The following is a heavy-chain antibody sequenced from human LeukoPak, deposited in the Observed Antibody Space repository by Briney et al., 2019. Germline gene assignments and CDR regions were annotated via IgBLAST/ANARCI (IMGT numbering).Heavy chain of an antibody. CDR1: GGSISSYY. Sequence: PSETLSLTCTVSGGSISSYYWSWIRQPPGKGLEWIGYIYYSGTTNYNPSLKSRVTISVDTSKNQFSLKVSSVTAADTAVYYCVRGLGPMAMFDPWGQGTLVTASS. CDR2: IYYSGTT. CDR3: VRGLGPMAMFDP. V-gene: IGHV4-59*01. J-gene: IGHJ5*02. D-gene: IGHD2-8*01.